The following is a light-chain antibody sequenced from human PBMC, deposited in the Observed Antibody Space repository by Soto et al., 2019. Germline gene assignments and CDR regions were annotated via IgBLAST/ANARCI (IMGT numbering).Light chain of an antibody. V-gene: IGKV3-15*01. Sequence: ILGTQRQAPLSVSPAAIATPSCRASQSVSNNLAWFQQKPGQAPRPLIYGASTRATGIPARFSGSGSGTEFTLTISSLQSDDFAVYLCQQYRNWPLTFGGGTKVDI. CDR2: GAS. CDR3: QQYRNWPLT. CDR1: QSVSNN. J-gene: IGKJ4*01.